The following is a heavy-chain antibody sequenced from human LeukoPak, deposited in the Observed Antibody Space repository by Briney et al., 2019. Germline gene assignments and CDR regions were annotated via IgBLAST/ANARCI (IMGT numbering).Heavy chain of an antibody. V-gene: IGHV3-7*01. CDR2: INHNGNVN. Sequence: GGSLRLSCAAAGFTFSSYWMNWARQAPGKGLEWVASINHNGNVNYYVDSVKGRFTISRDNAKNSLYLQMNSLRAEDTAVYYCARDQGVVVPAAAFDYWGQGTLVTVSS. D-gene: IGHD2-2*01. CDR1: GFTFSSYW. CDR3: ARDQGVVVPAAAFDY. J-gene: IGHJ4*02.